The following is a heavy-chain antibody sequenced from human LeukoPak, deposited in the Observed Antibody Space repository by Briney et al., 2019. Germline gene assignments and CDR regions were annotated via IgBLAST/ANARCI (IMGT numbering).Heavy chain of an antibody. J-gene: IGHJ4*02. CDR1: GGTLSSYA. D-gene: IGHD3-10*01. Sequence: ASVKVSCKASGGTLSSYAISWVRQAPGQGLEWMGGIIPIFGTANYAQKFQGRVTITADESTSTAYMELSSLRSEDTAVYYCARVSGSYYGSGTESYFDYWGQGTLVTVSS. V-gene: IGHV1-69*13. CDR2: IIPIFGTA. CDR3: ARVSGSYYGSGTESYFDY.